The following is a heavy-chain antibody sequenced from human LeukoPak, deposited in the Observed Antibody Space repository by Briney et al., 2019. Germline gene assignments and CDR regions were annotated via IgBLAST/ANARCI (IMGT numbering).Heavy chain of an antibody. CDR1: GFTVSSNY. Sequence: GGSLRLSCAASGFTVSSNYMSWVRQAPGKGLEWVSVIYSCGSTYYADSVKGRFTISRDNSKNTLYLQMNSLRAEDTAVYYCARDNYYYYMDVWGKGTTVTISS. J-gene: IGHJ6*03. CDR3: ARDNYYYYMDV. V-gene: IGHV3-66*01. CDR2: IYSCGST.